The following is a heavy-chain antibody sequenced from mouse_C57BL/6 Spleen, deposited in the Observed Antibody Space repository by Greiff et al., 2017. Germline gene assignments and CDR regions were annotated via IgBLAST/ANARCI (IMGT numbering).Heavy chain of an antibody. D-gene: IGHD1-1*01. CDR1: GYTFTSYW. CDR2: IYPGSGST. J-gene: IGHJ3*01. CDR3: AREGDYYYGSSWFAY. V-gene: IGHV1-55*01. Sequence: QVQLQQPGAELVKPGASVKMSCKASGYTFTSYWITWVKQRPGQGLEWIGDIYPGSGSTNYNEKFKSKATLTVDTSSSTAYMQLSSLTSEDSAVYYCAREGDYYYGSSWFAYWGQGTLVTVSA.